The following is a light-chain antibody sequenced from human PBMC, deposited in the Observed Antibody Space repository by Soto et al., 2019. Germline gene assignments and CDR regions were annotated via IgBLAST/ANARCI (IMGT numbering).Light chain of an antibody. CDR1: QNIKTY. J-gene: IGKJ4*01. Sequence: DIQMTQSPSSLSASVGDRVTITCQASQNIKTYLNWYQQKSGEAPRLVIYDGTALETGVPSRFSGSGSATHFTLTITSLQPEDFATYFGQHYDNLPITFGGGTRV. CDR2: DGT. V-gene: IGKV1-33*01. CDR3: QHYDNLPIT.